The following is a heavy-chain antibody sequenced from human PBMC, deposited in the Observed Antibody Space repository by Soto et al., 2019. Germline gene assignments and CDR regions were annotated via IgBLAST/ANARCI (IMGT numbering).Heavy chain of an antibody. V-gene: IGHV3-48*02. D-gene: IGHD6-13*01. CDR3: ARDGPSIAAAGTGVDDY. CDR2: ISSSSSTI. J-gene: IGHJ4*02. Sequence: GGSLRLSCAASGFTFSSYSMNWVRPAPGKGLEWVSYISSSSSTIYYADSVKGRFTISRDNAKNSLYLQMNSLRDEDTAVYYCARDGPSIAAAGTGVDDYWGQGTLVTVSS. CDR1: GFTFSSYS.